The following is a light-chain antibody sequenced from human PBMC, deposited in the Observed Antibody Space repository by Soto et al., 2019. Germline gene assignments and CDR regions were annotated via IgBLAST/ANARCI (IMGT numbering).Light chain of an antibody. CDR2: DVS. CDR1: SSDVGGYDY. J-gene: IGLJ2*01. Sequence: QSALTQPASVSGSPGQSITISCTGTSSDVGGYDYVSWYQQHPGKVPKLMIYDVSSRPSGVSNRFSGSKSGNTASLTISGLQAEDEADHYCSSYASSSTLVFGGGTKLTVL. V-gene: IGLV2-14*01. CDR3: SSYASSSTLV.